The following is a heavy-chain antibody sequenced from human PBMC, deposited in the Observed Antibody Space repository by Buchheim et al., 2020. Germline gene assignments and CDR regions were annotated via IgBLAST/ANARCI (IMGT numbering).Heavy chain of an antibody. Sequence: VQLQQWGAGLLKPSETLSLTCAVYGGSFSGYYCSWIRQPPGKGPEWIGEINHSGSTNYNPSLKSRVIISVDKPKNQLSLKLSSVTAADTAVYYCARGAMVRGVLRYFDYWGQGTL. CDR1: GGSFSGYY. D-gene: IGHD3-10*01. CDR2: INHSGST. V-gene: IGHV4-34*01. J-gene: IGHJ4*02. CDR3: ARGAMVRGVLRYFDY.